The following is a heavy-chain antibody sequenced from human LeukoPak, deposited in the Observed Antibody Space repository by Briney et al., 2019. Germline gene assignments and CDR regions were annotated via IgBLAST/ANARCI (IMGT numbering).Heavy chain of an antibody. Sequence: ASVKVSCTASGYTFTSYAMHWVRQAPGQRLEWMGWINAGNGNTKYSQKFQGRVTITRDTSASTAYMELSSLRSEDTAVYYCARVNPEKQYSRLIWPALIHYYGMDVWGQGTTVTVSS. CDR3: ARVNPEKQYSRLIWPALIHYYGMDV. CDR1: GYTFTSYA. J-gene: IGHJ6*02. D-gene: IGHD6-6*01. CDR2: INAGNGNT. V-gene: IGHV1-3*01.